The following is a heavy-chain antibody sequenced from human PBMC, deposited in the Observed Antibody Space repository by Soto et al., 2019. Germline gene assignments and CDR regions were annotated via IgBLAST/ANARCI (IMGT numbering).Heavy chain of an antibody. D-gene: IGHD3-3*01. CDR2: ISSSSSTI. CDR1: GFTFSSYS. J-gene: IGHJ3*02. V-gene: IGHV3-48*01. CDR3: ARRFVTIFGVVHRFAFDI. Sequence: EVQLVESGGGLVQPGGSLRLSCAASGFTFSSYSRNWVRQAPGKGLEWVSYISSSSSTIYYAHSVKVRFTISRDNAKNSLYVQMNSLRAEDTAVYYCARRFVTIFGVVHRFAFDIWGQGTMVTVSS.